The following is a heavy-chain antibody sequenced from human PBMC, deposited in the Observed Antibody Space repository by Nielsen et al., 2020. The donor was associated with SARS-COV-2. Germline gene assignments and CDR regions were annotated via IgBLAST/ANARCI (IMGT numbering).Heavy chain of an antibody. CDR2: IKSKTDGGTT. CDR1: GFTFSNAW. CDR3: TTTQTYYYDSSGYYGLSDY. D-gene: IGHD3-22*01. V-gene: IGHV3-15*01. J-gene: IGHJ4*02. Sequence: GESLKISCAASGFTFSNAWMSWVRQAPGKGLEWVGRIKSKTDGGTTDYAAPVKGRFTISRDDSKNTLYLQMNSLKTEDTAVYYCTTTQTYYYDSSGYYGLSDYWSQGTLVTVSS.